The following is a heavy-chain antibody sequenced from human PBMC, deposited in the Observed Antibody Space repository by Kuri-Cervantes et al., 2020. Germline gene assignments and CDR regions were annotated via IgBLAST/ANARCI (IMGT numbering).Heavy chain of an antibody. D-gene: IGHD1-26*01. CDR3: ATETEGQWELLC. CDR1: GFTFSSYA. J-gene: IGHJ4*02. CDR2: ISGSGGST. Sequence: GGSLRLSCAASGFTFSSYAMSWVRQAPGKGLEWVSAISGSGGSTYYADSVKGRFTISRDNAKNSLYLQMSSLRSEDTAVYYCATETEGQWELLCWGQGTLVTVSS. V-gene: IGHV3-23*01.